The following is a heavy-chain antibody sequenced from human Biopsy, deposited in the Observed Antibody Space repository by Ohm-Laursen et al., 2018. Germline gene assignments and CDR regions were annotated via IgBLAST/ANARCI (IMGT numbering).Heavy chain of an antibody. V-gene: IGHV1-58*02. Sequence: SVKVSCKASGFTFNRSAMQWVRQARGQRLEWIGWIVVGGGNTNYAQKFQERVTITRDMSTSTAYMELSGLRSEDTAVYYCASRPNCGGDCSSGFDYWGQGTLVTVSS. CDR3: ASRPNCGGDCSSGFDY. CDR2: IVVGGGNT. D-gene: IGHD2-21*02. CDR1: GFTFNRSA. J-gene: IGHJ4*02.